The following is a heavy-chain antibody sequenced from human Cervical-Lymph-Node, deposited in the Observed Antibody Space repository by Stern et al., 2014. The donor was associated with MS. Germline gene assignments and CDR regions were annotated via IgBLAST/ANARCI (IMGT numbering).Heavy chain of an antibody. J-gene: IGHJ6*02. CDR2: YDPQHGET. CDR3: ATHRGRVTYYYGLDV. D-gene: IGHD2-21*02. CDR1: GYTLTEMS. V-gene: IGHV1-24*01. Sequence: QVQLVQSEAEVKKTGASVKVSCKVSGYTLTEMSMHWVRQAPGKGLEWMGGYDPQHGETVYAQKIQGRVTMAEDRSTDTAYMELTSLRSDDTAVYYCATHRGRVTYYYGLDVWGQGTTVTVSS.